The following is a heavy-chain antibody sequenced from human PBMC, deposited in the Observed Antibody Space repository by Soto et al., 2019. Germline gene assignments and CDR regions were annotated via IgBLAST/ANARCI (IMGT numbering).Heavy chain of an antibody. D-gene: IGHD2-15*01. CDR3: AKGGGSCCFEY. Sequence: EVQLLESGGGLVQPGGSLRLSCAASGFTFSTYAMSWVRQGPGKGLEWVSAISGSGGNSTFYGDPVKGRFTISRDNSKNTLYLQMNSLGAEDTAVYYCAKGGGSCCFEYWGQGTLVTVSS. V-gene: IGHV3-23*01. J-gene: IGHJ4*02. CDR2: ISGSGGNST. CDR1: GFTFSTYA.